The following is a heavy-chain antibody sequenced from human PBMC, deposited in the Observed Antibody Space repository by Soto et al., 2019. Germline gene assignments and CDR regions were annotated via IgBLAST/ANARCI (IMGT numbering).Heavy chain of an antibody. Sequence: QVQLVESGGGVVQPGRSLRLSCAASGFTFSSYGMHWVRQAPGKGLEWVAVIWYDGSNKYYADSVKGRFAISRDNSKNTLYLQMNSLRAEDTAVYYFARDLFQAVAGPTFDYWGQGTLVTVAS. J-gene: IGHJ4*02. CDR1: GFTFSSYG. V-gene: IGHV3-33*01. CDR3: ARDLFQAVAGPTFDY. D-gene: IGHD6-19*01. CDR2: IWYDGSNK.